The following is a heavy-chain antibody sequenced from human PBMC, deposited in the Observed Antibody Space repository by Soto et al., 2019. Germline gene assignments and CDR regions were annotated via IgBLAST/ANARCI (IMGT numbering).Heavy chain of an antibody. J-gene: IGHJ4*02. CDR1: GFTFSDYY. V-gene: IGHV3-11*05. CDR3: ARDGTTAAGTDY. D-gene: IGHD6-13*01. CDR2: ISTSSSYT. Sequence: QVQLVESGGGLVKPGGSLRLSCAASGFTFSDYYMSWIRQAPGKGLEWVSFISTSSSYTNYADSVKGRFTISRDNAKNSLYMQMNSLRAVDTAVYYCARDGTTAAGTDYWGQGTLVTVSS.